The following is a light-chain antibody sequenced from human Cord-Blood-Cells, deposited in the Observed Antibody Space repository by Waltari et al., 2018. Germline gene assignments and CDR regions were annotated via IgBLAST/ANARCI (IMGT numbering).Light chain of an antibody. J-gene: IGKJ3*01. Sequence: DIQMTQSTSSLSASVGDSVTITCRASQSIISYLNWYQQKPGEAPKLLIYAASSLQSGVPSRFSGSGSGTDFTLTISSLQPEDFATYYCQQSYSTPFTFGPGTKVDIK. CDR3: QQSYSTPFT. CDR2: AAS. V-gene: IGKV1-39*01. CDR1: QSIISY.